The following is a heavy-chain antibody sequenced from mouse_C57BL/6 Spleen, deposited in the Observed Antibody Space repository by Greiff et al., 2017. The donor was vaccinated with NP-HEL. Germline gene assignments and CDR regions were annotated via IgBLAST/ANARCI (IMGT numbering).Heavy chain of an antibody. CDR3: AKGDFAWFAY. CDR2: INPSSGYT. Sequence: QVQLQQSGAELAKPGASVTLSCKASSYTFTSYWMHWVKQRPGQGLEWIGYINPSSGYTKYNQKFKDKATLTADKSSSTAYMQLSSLTYEDSAVYYCAKGDFAWFAYWGQGTLVTVSA. V-gene: IGHV1-7*01. J-gene: IGHJ3*01. CDR1: SYTFTSYW. D-gene: IGHD3-3*01.